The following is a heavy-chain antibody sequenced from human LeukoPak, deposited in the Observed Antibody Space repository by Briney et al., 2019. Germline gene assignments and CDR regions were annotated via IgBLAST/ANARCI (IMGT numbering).Heavy chain of an antibody. V-gene: IGHV5-51*01. CDR2: IYHGDSGT. D-gene: IGHD1-26*01. CDR1: GYTFTTYW. J-gene: IGHJ4*02. Sequence: GESLKISCKGSGYTFTTYWIGWVPQLPGKDLEWMGVIYHGDSGTSYSPSVQGQVTISVDKSSTTADRQWSSLKASNTAIYYWARHDGRTYSVFLDYWGQRTLVTVSS. CDR3: ARHDGRTYSVFLDY.